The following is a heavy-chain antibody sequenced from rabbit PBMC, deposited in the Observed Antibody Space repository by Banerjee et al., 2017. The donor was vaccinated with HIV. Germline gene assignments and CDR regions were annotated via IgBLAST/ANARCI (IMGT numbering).Heavy chain of an antibody. CDR2: IDPVFGNA. V-gene: IGHV1S7*01. D-gene: IGHD6-1*01. J-gene: IGHJ6*01. Sequence: QLVESGGGLVQPGGSLKLSCTASGIDFSSNYMSWVRQAPGKGLEWIGYIDPVFGNAHYASWVNGRFTISSDNAQNTLYLQLNSLTAADTATYFCARDPYYTYGYGGYPYGYYGMDLWGPGTLVTVS. CDR3: ARDPYYTYGYGGYPYGYYGMDL. CDR1: GIDFSSNY.